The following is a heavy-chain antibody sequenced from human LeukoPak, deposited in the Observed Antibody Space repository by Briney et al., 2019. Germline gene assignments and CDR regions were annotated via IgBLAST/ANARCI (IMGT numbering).Heavy chain of an antibody. J-gene: IGHJ4*02. V-gene: IGHV3-53*01. CDR1: GFTVSTNY. Sequence: PGGSLRLSCAASGFTVSTNYMSWVRQAPGRGLECVSLIYSGDTTYYADSVKGRFTISRDNSKNTLYLQMNSLRAEDTAVYYCARVGYGSGSNYLDYWGQGTLVTVSS. CDR2: IYSGDTT. CDR3: ARVGYGSGSNYLDY. D-gene: IGHD3-10*01.